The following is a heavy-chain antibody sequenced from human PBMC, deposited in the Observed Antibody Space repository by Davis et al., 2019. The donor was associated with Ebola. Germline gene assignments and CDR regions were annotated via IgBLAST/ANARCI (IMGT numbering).Heavy chain of an antibody. J-gene: IGHJ6*04. Sequence: ASVKVSCKASGYTFTGYYMHWVRQAPGQGLEWMGWINPNSGGTNYAQNLQDRVTMTRDTSISTAYMELSSLISDDTAVYYCARVGGSTRELNVWGKGTTVTVSS. D-gene: IGHD3-10*01. CDR3: ARVGGSTRELNV. V-gene: IGHV1-2*02. CDR1: GYTFTGYY. CDR2: INPNSGGT.